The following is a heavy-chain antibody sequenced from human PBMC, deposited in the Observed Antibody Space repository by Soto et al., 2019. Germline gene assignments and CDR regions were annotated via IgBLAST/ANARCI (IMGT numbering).Heavy chain of an antibody. V-gene: IGHV1-2*02. Sequence: GASVKVSCKASGYTFTGYYMHWVRQAPGQGLEWMGWINPNSGGTNYAQKFQGRVTMTRDTSISTAYMELSRLRSDDTAVYYCATSKTRGYSYGGFDYWGQGTLVTVSS. CDR2: INPNSGGT. CDR1: GYTFTGYY. J-gene: IGHJ4*02. CDR3: ATSKTRGYSYGGFDY. D-gene: IGHD5-18*01.